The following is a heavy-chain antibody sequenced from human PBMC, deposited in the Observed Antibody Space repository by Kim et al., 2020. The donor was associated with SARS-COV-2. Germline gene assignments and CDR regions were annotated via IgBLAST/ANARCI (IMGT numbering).Heavy chain of an antibody. D-gene: IGHD3-16*01. CDR1: GFTFSSYG. CDR2: IWYDGSNK. CDR3: ARDQLGAQPPGGSFDY. V-gene: IGHV3-33*01. Sequence: GGSLRLSCAASGFTFSSYGMHWVRQAPGKGLEWVAVIWYDGSNKYYADSVKGRFTISRDNSKNTLYLQMNSLRAEDTAVYYCARDQLGAQPPGGSFDYWGQGTLVTVSS. J-gene: IGHJ4*02.